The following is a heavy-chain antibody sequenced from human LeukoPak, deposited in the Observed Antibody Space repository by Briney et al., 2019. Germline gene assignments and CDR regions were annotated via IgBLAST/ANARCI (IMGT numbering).Heavy chain of an antibody. V-gene: IGHV1-69*13. Sequence: SVKVSCKASGGTFSSYAISWVRQAPGRGLEWMGGIIPIFGTANYAQKFQGRVTITADESTSTAYMELSSLRSEDTAVYYCARDLGYYYDSSGEYFQHWGQGTLVTVSS. CDR3: ARDLGYYYDSSGEYFQH. CDR2: IIPIFGTA. D-gene: IGHD3-22*01. J-gene: IGHJ1*01. CDR1: GGTFSSYA.